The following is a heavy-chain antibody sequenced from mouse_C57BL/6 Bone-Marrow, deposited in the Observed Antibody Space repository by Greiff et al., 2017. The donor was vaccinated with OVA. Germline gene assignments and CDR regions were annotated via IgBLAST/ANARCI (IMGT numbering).Heavy chain of an antibody. V-gene: IGHV1-81*01. CDR1: GYTFTSYG. CDR3: ARWAYETYVDY. J-gene: IGHJ2*01. CDR2: IYPRSGNT. Sequence: VQLQQSGAELARPGASVKLSCKASGYTFTSYGISWVKQSTGQGLEWIGEIYPRSGNTYYNEKFKGKATLTADKSSSTAYMELRSLTSEDSAVDVFARWAYETYVDYWGQGTTLTVSS. D-gene: IGHD1-1*01.